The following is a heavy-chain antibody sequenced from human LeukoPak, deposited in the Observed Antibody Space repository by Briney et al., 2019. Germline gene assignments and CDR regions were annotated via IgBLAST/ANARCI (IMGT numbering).Heavy chain of an antibody. V-gene: IGHV3-30-3*01. J-gene: IGHJ4*02. Sequence: PGRSLRLSCAASGFTFSSYAMHWVRQAPGKGLEWVAVISYDGSNKYYADSVKGRFTISRDNSKNTLYLQMNGLRAEDTAVYYCARDGDGPFDYWGQGTLVTVSS. CDR1: GFTFSSYA. CDR3: ARDGDGPFDY. CDR2: ISYDGSNK. D-gene: IGHD7-27*01.